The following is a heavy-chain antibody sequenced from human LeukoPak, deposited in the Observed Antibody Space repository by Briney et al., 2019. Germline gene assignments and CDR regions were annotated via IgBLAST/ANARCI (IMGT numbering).Heavy chain of an antibody. CDR3: ARSGSSGYYAYNFDY. Sequence: GASVKVSCKASGYTFTNYGINWVRQAPGQGLEWMGWISPYNGNTNYAQKFQGRVTITADKSTSTAYMELSSLRSEDTAVYYCARSGSSGYYAYNFDYWGQGTLVTVSS. V-gene: IGHV1-18*01. CDR2: ISPYNGNT. D-gene: IGHD3-22*01. J-gene: IGHJ4*02. CDR1: GYTFTNYG.